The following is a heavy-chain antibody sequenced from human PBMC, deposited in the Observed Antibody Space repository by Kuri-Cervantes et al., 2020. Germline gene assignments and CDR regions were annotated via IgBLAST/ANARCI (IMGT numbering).Heavy chain of an antibody. CDR2: ISYDGSNK. CDR1: GFTFSSYA. CDR3: ARDRFGELFYFDY. Sequence: GESLKISCAASGFTFSSYAMHWVRQAPGKGLEWVAVISYDGSNKYYADSVKGRFTISRDNSKNTLYLQMNSLRAEDTAVYYCARDRFGELFYFDYWGQGTLVTVS. D-gene: IGHD3-10*01. J-gene: IGHJ4*02. V-gene: IGHV3-30-3*01.